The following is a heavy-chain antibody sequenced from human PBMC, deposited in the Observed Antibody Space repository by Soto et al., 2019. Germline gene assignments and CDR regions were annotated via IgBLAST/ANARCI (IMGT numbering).Heavy chain of an antibody. J-gene: IGHJ4*02. CDR2: ISAYNGNT. V-gene: IGHV1-18*04. CDR1: GYTFTSYG. Sequence: ASVKVSCKASGYTFTSYGISWVRQAPGQGLEWMGWISAYNGNTNYAQKLQGRVTMTTDTSTSKASMELRSLRSDDTAVYYCAREEVDYYDSSGYYLGALGYWGQGTLVTVSS. D-gene: IGHD3-22*01. CDR3: AREEVDYYDSSGYYLGALGY.